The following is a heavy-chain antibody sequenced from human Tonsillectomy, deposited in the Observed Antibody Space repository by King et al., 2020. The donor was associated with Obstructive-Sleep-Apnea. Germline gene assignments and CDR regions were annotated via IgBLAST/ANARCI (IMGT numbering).Heavy chain of an antibody. CDR3: ARDRLVGTWFDP. V-gene: IGHV1-18*01. D-gene: IGHD1-1*01. CDR1: GYTFSIYG. CDR2: ISAYNGNT. Sequence: QLVQSGAEVKKPGASVKVSCKASGYTFSIYGFSWLRQAPGQGLECMGWISAYNGNTNYAQKLQGRVTMTTDTPTSTAYMDLRSLSSDDTAVYYCARDRLVGTWFDPWGQGTLVTVSS. J-gene: IGHJ5*02.